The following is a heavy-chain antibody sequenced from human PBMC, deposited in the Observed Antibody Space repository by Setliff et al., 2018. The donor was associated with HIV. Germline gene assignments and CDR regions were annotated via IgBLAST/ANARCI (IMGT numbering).Heavy chain of an antibody. Sequence: WETLSLTCAVSGASISSGHYWSWVRQPPGKGLEWIGEIYHSGSINHNPSLRSRVIMSVDKSKNQFSLRLTSVTAADTAVYYCARGDTTWPTQLLDVWGKGTTVTVSS. CDR1: GASISSGHY. CDR2: IYHSGSI. D-gene: IGHD2-2*01. V-gene: IGHV4-4*02. J-gene: IGHJ6*04. CDR3: ARGDTTWPTQLLDV.